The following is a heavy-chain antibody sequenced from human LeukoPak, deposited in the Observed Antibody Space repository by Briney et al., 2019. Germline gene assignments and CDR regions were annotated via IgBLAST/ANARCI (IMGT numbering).Heavy chain of an antibody. CDR3: AAFWSGYYLFDY. CDR1: GFTFSSYE. V-gene: IGHV3-48*03. D-gene: IGHD3-3*01. CDR2: ISSSGSTI. J-gene: IGHJ4*02. Sequence: TGGSLRLSCAASGFTFSSYEMNWVRQAPGKGLEWVSYISSSGSTIYYADSVKGRFTISRDNAKNSLYLQMNSLRAEDTAVYYCAAFWSGYYLFDYWGQGTLVTVSS.